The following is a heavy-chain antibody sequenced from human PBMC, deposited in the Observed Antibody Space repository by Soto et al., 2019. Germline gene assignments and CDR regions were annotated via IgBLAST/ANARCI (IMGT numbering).Heavy chain of an antibody. CDR3: ARHGQWLDLPNWFDP. CDR2: VYHSGTP. V-gene: IGHV4-39*01. D-gene: IGHD6-19*01. Sequence: QLQLQESGPGLVKPSETLSLTCTVSGGSMSSSSYYWGWIRQPPGKGLECIGSVYHSGTPYYNPSLKRRVTLSVDSSKNEFSLNLTSVTAADTAVYYCARHGQWLDLPNWFDPWGKGTLLPVSS. CDR1: GGSMSSSSYY. J-gene: IGHJ5*02.